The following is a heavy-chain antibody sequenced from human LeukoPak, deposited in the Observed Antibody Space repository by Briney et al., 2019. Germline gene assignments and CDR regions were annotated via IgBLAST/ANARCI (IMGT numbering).Heavy chain of an antibody. D-gene: IGHD4-17*01. CDR1: GGSISSYY. J-gene: IGHJ6*03. CDR3: ARTTTSARHYNYYMDV. Sequence: SETLSLTCTVSGGSISSYYWSWIRQPPGKGLEWIGYIYYSGSTNYNPSFKSRVTISVDTSKNQFSLKLSSVTAADTAVYYCARTTTSARHYNYYMDVWGKGTTVTVSS. V-gene: IGHV4-59*01. CDR2: IYYSGST.